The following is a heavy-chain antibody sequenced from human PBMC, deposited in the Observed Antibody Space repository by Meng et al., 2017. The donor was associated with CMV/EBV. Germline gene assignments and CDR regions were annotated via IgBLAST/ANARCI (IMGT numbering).Heavy chain of an antibody. Sequence: FTSDYRHWVRQAPGQGLEWMGIINPSGGSTSYAQKFQGRVTMTRDTSTSTVYMELSSLRSEDTAVYYCARDPEAHRHYYYYYGMDVWGQGTLVTVSS. J-gene: IGHJ6*02. CDR2: INPSGGST. CDR1: FTSDY. V-gene: IGHV1-46*01. CDR3: ARDPEAHRHYYYYYGMDV.